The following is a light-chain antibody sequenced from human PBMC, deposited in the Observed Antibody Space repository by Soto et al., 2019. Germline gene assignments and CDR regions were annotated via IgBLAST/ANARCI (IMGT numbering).Light chain of an antibody. CDR3: QQYGSSLSIT. CDR1: QSVSSD. J-gene: IGKJ5*01. CDR2: GAS. V-gene: IGKV3-20*01. Sequence: ETVMTQSPANLSVSPGERAALSCSASQSVSSDLAWYQQEPGQAPRLLIHGASNRATGIPARFSGSGSGTDFTLTISRLEPEDFAVYYCQQYGSSLSITFGQGTRLEIK.